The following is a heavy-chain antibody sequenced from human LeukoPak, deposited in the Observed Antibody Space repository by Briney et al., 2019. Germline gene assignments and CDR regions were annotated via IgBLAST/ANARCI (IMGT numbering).Heavy chain of an antibody. CDR1: VGSLRPYF. CDR2: MSYTGST. J-gene: IGHJ5*02. CDR3: ARDDYRGVTNFDP. V-gene: IGHV4-59*13. Sequence: SETLSLPCTVSVGSLRPYFWSWFRQPPGKGVEWIGYMSYTGSTIYSPSLKSRVTISVDTSKNQFSLQLTSVTAADTGVYYCARDDYRGVTNFDPWGQGTLVTVSS. D-gene: IGHD3-10*01.